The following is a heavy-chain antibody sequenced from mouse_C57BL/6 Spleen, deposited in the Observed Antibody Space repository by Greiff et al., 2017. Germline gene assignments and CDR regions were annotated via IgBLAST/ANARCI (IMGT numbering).Heavy chain of an antibody. CDR3: ALRSDAMDY. V-gene: IGHV1-59*01. J-gene: IGHJ4*01. Sequence: QVQLQQPGAELVRPGTSVKLSCKASGYTFTSYWMHWVKQRPGQGLEWIGVIDPSDSYTNYNQKFKGKATLTVDTSSSTAYMQLSSLTSEDSAVYYCALRSDAMDYWGQGTSVTVSS. CDR1: GYTFTSYW. CDR2: IDPSDSYT. D-gene: IGHD1-1*01.